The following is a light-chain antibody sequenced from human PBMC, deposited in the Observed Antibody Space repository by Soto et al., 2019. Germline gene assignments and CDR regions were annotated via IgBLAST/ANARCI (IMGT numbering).Light chain of an antibody. CDR2: EVS. Sequence: DIVMSQTPRSLSVTTGRPSSISLSSSQSLLSSGGETYLFWYLQRPGQSPQLLIYEVSNRISAVPDRFSGSGSGTDFTLKISWVEAEDAGVYYCMQSTQLPLTFGQGTRREIK. CDR3: MQSTQLPLT. J-gene: IGKJ5*01. V-gene: IGKV2D-29*02. CDR1: QSLLSSGGETY.